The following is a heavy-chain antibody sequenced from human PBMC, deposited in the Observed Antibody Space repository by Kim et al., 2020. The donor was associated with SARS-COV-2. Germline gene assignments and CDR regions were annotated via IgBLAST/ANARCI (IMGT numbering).Heavy chain of an antibody. CDR3: ARDLRSYCSGGSCHPRAFDI. V-gene: IGHV4-31*03. CDR1: GGSISSGGYY. Sequence: SETLSLTCTVSGGSISSGGYYWSWIRQHPGKGLEWIGYIYYSGSTYYNPSLKSRVTISVDTSKNQFSLKLSSVTAADTAVYYCARDLRSYCSGGSCHPRAFDIWGQGTKVTVSS. D-gene: IGHD2-15*01. CDR2: IYYSGST. J-gene: IGHJ3*02.